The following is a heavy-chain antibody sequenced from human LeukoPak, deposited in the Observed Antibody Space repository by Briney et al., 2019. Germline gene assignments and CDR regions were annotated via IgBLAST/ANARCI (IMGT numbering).Heavy chain of an antibody. CDR3: ALAVTAEYYFDY. CDR2: ISWNSGSI. D-gene: IGHD3-22*01. J-gene: IGHJ4*02. Sequence: GRSLRLSCAASGFTFDDYAMHWVRQAPGKGLEWVSGISWNSGSIGYADSVKGRFTISRDNAKNSLYLQMNSLRAEDTALYYCALAVTAEYYFDYWGQGTLVTVSS. CDR1: GFTFDDYA. V-gene: IGHV3-9*01.